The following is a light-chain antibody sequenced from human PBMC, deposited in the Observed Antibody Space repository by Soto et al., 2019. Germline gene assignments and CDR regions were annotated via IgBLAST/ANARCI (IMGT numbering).Light chain of an antibody. CDR3: QQYYSTPIT. V-gene: IGKV4-1*01. CDR1: QSVLYSSNNKNY. Sequence: DIVMTQSPDSLAVSLGERATINCKSSQSVLYSSNNKNYLAWYQQKPGQPPKLLIYWASTRESGVPDRFNGSGSGTDFTLTISSLQAEDVAFYYCQQYYSTPITFGQGTRLEIK. J-gene: IGKJ5*01. CDR2: WAS.